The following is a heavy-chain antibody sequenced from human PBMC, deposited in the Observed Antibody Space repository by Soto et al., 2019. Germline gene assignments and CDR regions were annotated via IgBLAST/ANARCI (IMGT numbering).Heavy chain of an antibody. D-gene: IGHD3-10*01. V-gene: IGHV3-23*01. Sequence: QLLQSGGGLVQPGGSLTLSCAASGFTFGTTHMSWVRQAPGEGLEWVSTIDGSGGITYYADSVKGRFTISRDNSRNTVYLQMNSLRGDDTALYYCVKNSGWFNTWGQGALVTVSS. CDR1: GFTFGTTH. CDR2: IDGSGGIT. J-gene: IGHJ5*02. CDR3: VKNSGWFNT.